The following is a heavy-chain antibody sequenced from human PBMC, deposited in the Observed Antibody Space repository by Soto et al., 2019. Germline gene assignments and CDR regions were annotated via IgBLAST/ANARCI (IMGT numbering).Heavy chain of an antibody. D-gene: IGHD3-10*01. Sequence: QVQLQESGPGLVKPSETLSLTCTVSGDSVNTGTYYWSWIRQPPGRALEWIGYFYYGGSTNYNPSLKSRVTISVDTSKNPYSLRLTSVTAGDTAVYYCATARFYYGSEYWGQGSLVTVSS. J-gene: IGHJ4*02. CDR3: ATARFYYGSEY. CDR2: FYYGGST. CDR1: GDSVNTGTYY. V-gene: IGHV4-61*01.